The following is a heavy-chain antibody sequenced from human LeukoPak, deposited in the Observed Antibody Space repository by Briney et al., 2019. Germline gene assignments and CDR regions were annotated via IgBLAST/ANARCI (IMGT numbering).Heavy chain of an antibody. V-gene: IGHV4-59*01. CDR1: GASINGYF. Sequence: PSEALSLTCSVSGASINGYFWNWVRQTPEKGLEWIGYVSHTGATTSNPTLKSRVSITIDTSKSQIPLSMTSATAADSALYYYARDRRGSYYTFDLWGQGTMVSVSS. CDR2: VSHTGAT. CDR3: ARDRRGSYYTFDL. J-gene: IGHJ3*01. D-gene: IGHD1-26*01.